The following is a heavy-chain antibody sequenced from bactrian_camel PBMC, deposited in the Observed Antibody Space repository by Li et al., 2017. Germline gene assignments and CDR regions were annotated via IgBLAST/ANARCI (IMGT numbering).Heavy chain of an antibody. Sequence: VQLVESGGGLVQPGGILRVSCEGSGFTFSSSDMSWVRQAPGKGLEWVSSIGSDGTAYYADSVKGRFTVSRDNANNTLYLQSNSLKTEDTAMYYCAILAPTGQADENDYWGQGTQVTVS. V-gene: IGHV3S10*01. CDR3: AILAPTGQADENDY. D-gene: IGHD3*01. J-gene: IGHJ4*01. CDR1: GFTFSSSD. CDR2: IGSDGTA.